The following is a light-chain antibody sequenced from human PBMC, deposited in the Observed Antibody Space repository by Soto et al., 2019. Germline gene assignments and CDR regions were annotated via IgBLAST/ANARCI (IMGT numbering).Light chain of an antibody. V-gene: IGKV4-1*01. CDR2: WAS. Sequence: IVMTQSPDSLAVSLGERATINCKSSQSVLYSSNNKNYLAWYQKKPGQPPKLLIYWASTRESGVPDRFSGSGSGTDFTLTISSLQAEDVAVYYCQQYYSTPPLTFGGGTKVEIK. CDR1: QSVLYSSNNKNY. J-gene: IGKJ4*01. CDR3: QQYYSTPPLT.